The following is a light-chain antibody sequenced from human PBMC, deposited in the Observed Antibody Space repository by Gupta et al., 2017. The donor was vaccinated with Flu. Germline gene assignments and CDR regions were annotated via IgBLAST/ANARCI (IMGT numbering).Light chain of an antibody. CDR2: GNN. Sequence: QSALTQPPSVSGAPGQRLTISCTGSSPDIRAGYDVHWYQQVPGTAPKLLIYGNNNRPSGVPDRFSGSKSGTSASLAITGLQAEDEADYYCQSYDSSLSGSVFGGGTKLTVL. CDR3: QSYDSSLSGSV. V-gene: IGLV1-40*01. J-gene: IGLJ3*02. CDR1: SPDIRAGYD.